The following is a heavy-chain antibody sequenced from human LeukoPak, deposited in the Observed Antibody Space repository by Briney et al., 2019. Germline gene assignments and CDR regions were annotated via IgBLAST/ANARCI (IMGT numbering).Heavy chain of an antibody. Sequence: KPSETLSLTCTVSGGSISSGGYYWSWIRQHPGKGLEWIGYIYYSGSTYYNPSLKSRVTISVDTSKNQFSLKLSSVTAADTAVYYCARVGNYGSSYWFDPWGQGTLVTVFS. D-gene: IGHD4-4*01. CDR1: GGSISSGGYY. CDR2: IYYSGST. J-gene: IGHJ5*02. V-gene: IGHV4-31*03. CDR3: ARVGNYGSSYWFDP.